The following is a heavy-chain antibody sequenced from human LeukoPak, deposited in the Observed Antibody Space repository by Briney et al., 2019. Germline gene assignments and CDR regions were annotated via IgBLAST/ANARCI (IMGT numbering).Heavy chain of an antibody. D-gene: IGHD1-26*01. CDR2: IKQDGSEK. CDR1: GFTFSSYW. CDR3: ASSGSYWILFDY. J-gene: IGHJ4*02. V-gene: IGHV3-7*01. Sequence: GGSLRLSCAASGFTFSSYWMSWVRQAPGKGLELVANIKQDGSEKYYVDSVKGRFTISRDNAKNSLYLQMNSLRAEDTAVYYCASSGSYWILFDYWGQGTLVTVSS.